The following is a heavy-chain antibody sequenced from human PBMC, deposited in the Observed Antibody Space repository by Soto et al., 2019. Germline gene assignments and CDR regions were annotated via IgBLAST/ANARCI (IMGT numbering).Heavy chain of an antibody. CDR3: ARDSSSSSVGDWFDP. CDR1: GGSISSGDYY. Sequence: QVQLQESGPGLVKPSQTLSLTCTVSGGSISSGDYYWSWIRQPPGKGLEWIGYIYYSGSTYYNPSLKSRVTISVDTSKTQFSLKLSSVTAADTAVYYCARDSSSSSVGDWFDPWGQGTLVTVSS. CDR2: IYYSGST. V-gene: IGHV4-30-4*01. D-gene: IGHD6-6*01. J-gene: IGHJ5*02.